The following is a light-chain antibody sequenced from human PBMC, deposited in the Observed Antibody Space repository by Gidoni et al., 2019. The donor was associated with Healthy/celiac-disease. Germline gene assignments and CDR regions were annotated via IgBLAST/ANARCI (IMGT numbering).Light chain of an antibody. CDR3: AAWDDSLNGFWV. CDR2: SNN. V-gene: IGLV1-44*01. CDR1: RSNIGSNT. Sequence: QSVLTQPPSASGTPGQRVTIPCSGSRSNIGSNTVNWYHQLPGTAPKLLIYSNNQRPSGVPDRFSGSKSGTSASLAISGLQSENEADYYCAAWDDSLNGFWVFGGGTKLTVL. J-gene: IGLJ3*02.